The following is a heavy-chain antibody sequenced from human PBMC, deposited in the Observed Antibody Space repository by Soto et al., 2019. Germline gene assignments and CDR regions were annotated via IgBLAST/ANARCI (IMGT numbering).Heavy chain of an antibody. Sequence: GGSLRLSCAASGFTVGSYAMHGVRQAPGKGLEWVAVISYDGSNKYYADSVKGRFTISRDNSKNTLYLQMNSLRAEDTAVYYCARSLDGGYLFDYWGQGT. V-gene: IGHV3-30-3*01. CDR3: ARSLDGGYLFDY. CDR1: GFTVGSYA. D-gene: IGHD4-17*01. J-gene: IGHJ4*02. CDR2: ISYDGSNK.